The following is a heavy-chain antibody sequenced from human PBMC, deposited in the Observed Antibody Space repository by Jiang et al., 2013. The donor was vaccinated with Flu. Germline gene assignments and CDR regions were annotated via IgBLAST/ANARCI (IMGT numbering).Heavy chain of an antibody. V-gene: IGHV2-5*02. CDR2: IFWDDDE. J-gene: IGHJ4*02. D-gene: IGHD1-14*01. CDR3: AHIGVFRNRGFNY. Sequence: KPTQTLTLTCSFSGFSLSTRGMGVGWIRQPPGKALEWLAIIFWDDDERYSPPLKSRLSITKDTSKNQVVLTMTNMDPVDTATYFCAHIGVFRNRGFNYWGQGTLVTVPS. CDR1: GFSLSTRGMG.